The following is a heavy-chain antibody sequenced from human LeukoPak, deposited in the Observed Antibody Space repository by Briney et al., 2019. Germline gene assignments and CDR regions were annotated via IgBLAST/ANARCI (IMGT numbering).Heavy chain of an antibody. CDR3: ARAWVRERWDYSPIYYFDY. Sequence: PSQTLSLTCTVSGGSLSLGSYYWSWIRQPAGKGLEWIGRIYASGSTDYNPSHYNPSLRSRVTISVDTSKNQFSLKLSSVTAADTAVYYCARAWVRERWDYSPIYYFDYWGQGTLVTVS. D-gene: IGHD4-11*01. V-gene: IGHV4-61*02. CDR1: GGSLSLGSYY. J-gene: IGHJ4*02. CDR2: IYASGSTDYNPS.